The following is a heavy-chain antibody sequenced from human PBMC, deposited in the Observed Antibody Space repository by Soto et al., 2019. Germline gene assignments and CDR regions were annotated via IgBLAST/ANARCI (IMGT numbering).Heavy chain of an antibody. J-gene: IGHJ3*02. V-gene: IGHV5-10-1*01. CDR3: AGGEWPYAFDI. CDR1: GYNFPSYW. Sequence: GESLKISCKGSGYNFPSYWISWVRQMPGKGLEWMGRIDPSDSYTNYSPSFQGHVTISADKSISAAYLQWSSLKASDTAMYYCAGGEWPYAFDIWGQGTMVTVSS. CDR2: IDPSDSYT. D-gene: IGHD3-3*01.